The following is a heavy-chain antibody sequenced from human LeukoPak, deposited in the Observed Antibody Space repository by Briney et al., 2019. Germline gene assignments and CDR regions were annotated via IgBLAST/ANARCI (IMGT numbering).Heavy chain of an antibody. D-gene: IGHD2-15*01. Sequence: GSLRLSCAVSGFTFSNYGMNWVRQAPGKGLEWISYISNRGSTIYYADSVKGRFTISRDNAKNSLYLQMNSVRAEDTAVYYCGRLYIALSEIDYWGQGTLVTVSS. CDR1: GFTFSNYG. J-gene: IGHJ4*02. V-gene: IGHV3-48*01. CDR2: ISNRGSTI. CDR3: GRLYIALSEIDY.